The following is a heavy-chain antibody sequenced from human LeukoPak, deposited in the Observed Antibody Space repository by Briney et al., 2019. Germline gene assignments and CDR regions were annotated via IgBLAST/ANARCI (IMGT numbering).Heavy chain of an antibody. Sequence: SETLSLTCTVSGGSTSSYYWSWIRQPPGKGLEWIGYIYYSGSTNYNPSLKSRVTISVDTSKNQFSLKLSSVTAADTAVYYCARDMVEMTYRGDRYYYYYGMDVWGQGTTVTVSS. V-gene: IGHV4-59*01. D-gene: IGHD5-24*01. CDR1: GGSTSSYY. J-gene: IGHJ6*02. CDR2: IYYSGST. CDR3: ARDMVEMTYRGDRYYYYYGMDV.